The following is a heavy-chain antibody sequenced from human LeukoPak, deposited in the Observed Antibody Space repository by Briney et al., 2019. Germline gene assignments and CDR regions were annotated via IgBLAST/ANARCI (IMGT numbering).Heavy chain of an antibody. V-gene: IGHV1-46*01. J-gene: IGHJ3*02. Sequence: GASVKVSCKASGYTFTSYYMHWVRQAPGQGLEWMGIINPSGGSTSYAQKSQGRVTMTRDMSTSTVYMELSSLRSEDTAVYYCARVGEWLGSWGAFDIWGQGTMVTVSS. D-gene: IGHD3-9*01. CDR1: GYTFTSYY. CDR2: INPSGGST. CDR3: ARVGEWLGSWGAFDI.